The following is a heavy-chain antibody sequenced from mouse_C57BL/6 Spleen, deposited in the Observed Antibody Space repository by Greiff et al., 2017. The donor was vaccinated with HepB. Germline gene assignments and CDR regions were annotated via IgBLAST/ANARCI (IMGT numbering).Heavy chain of an antibody. CDR3: ARVTAQAPAY. V-gene: IGHV5-4*03. D-gene: IGHD3-2*02. J-gene: IGHJ3*01. CDR2: ISDGGSYT. CDR1: GFTFSSYA. Sequence: DVMLVESGGGLVKPGGSLKLSCAASGFTFSSYAMSWVRQTPEKRLEWVATISDGGSYTYYPDNVKGRFTISRDNAKNNLYLQMSHLKSEDTAMYYCARVTAQAPAYWGQGTLVTVSA.